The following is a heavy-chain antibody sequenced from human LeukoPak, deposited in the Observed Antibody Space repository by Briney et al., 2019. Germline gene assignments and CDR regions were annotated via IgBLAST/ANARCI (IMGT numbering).Heavy chain of an antibody. Sequence: SETLSLTCTVSGGSISRSSYYWGWIRQPPGKGLEWIGSIYYSGSTYYNPSLKSRVTISVDTSKNQFSLKLSSVTAADTAVYYCARLGLPAATGVDYWGQGTLVTVS. CDR3: ARLGLPAATGVDY. CDR1: GGSISRSSYY. J-gene: IGHJ4*02. CDR2: IYYSGST. D-gene: IGHD1-26*01. V-gene: IGHV4-39*01.